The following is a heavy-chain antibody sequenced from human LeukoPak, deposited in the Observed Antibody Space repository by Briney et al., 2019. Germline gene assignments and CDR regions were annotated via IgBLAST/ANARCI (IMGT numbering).Heavy chain of an antibody. CDR3: AKDRRDYFDY. CDR2: ISGSGGST. V-gene: IGHV3-23*01. Sequence: GGTLRLSCAASGFTFSSYGMSWVRQAPGKGLEWVSAISGSGGSTYYADSVKGRFTISRDNSKNTLYLQMNSLRAEDTAVYYCAKDRRDYFDYWGQGTLVTVSS. J-gene: IGHJ4*02. CDR1: GFTFSSYG.